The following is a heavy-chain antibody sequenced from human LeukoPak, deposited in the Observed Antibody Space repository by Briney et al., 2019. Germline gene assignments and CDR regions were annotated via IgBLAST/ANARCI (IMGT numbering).Heavy chain of an antibody. D-gene: IGHD3-10*01. CDR1: EFTFSSYA. Sequence: VGSLRLSCAASEFTFSSYAISWVRQAPGKGLEWVSLISGSGGSTYYADSVKGRFTISRDNSKNTLYLQMNSLRAEDTAVYYCAKDVRVGEYYGSGTYLDYWGQGTLVTVSS. V-gene: IGHV3-23*01. J-gene: IGHJ4*02. CDR2: ISGSGGST. CDR3: AKDVRVGEYYGSGTYLDY.